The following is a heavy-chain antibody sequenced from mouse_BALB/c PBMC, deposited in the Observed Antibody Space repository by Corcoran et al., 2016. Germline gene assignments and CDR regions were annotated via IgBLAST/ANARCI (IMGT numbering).Heavy chain of an antibody. D-gene: IGHD2-4*01. CDR3: ATMITYYFDY. Sequence: EVQLQQSGAELVRPGALVKLSCKAAGFNVKDYSMHCVNQRPEPGLEWIGWIDPENGNTIYDPKFQGKASITADTSSNTAYLQLSSLTSEDLAVYYGATMITYYFDYWGQGTTLTVSS. CDR1: GFNVKDYS. V-gene: IGHV14-1*02. J-gene: IGHJ2*01. CDR2: IDPENGNT.